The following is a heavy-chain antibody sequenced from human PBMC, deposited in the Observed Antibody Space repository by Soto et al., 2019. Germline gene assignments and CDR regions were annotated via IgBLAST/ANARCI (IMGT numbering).Heavy chain of an antibody. Sequence: QLQLQESGSGLVKPSQTLSLTCAVSGGSISSGGYSWSWIRQPPGKGLEWIGYIYHSGSTYYNPSLKRRVTIASDTSKNQFSLKLSSVTAADTAVYYCAAGGGLPRHYWGQGTLVTVSS. CDR2: IYHSGST. CDR3: AAGGGLPRHY. V-gene: IGHV4-30-2*01. D-gene: IGHD5-12*01. J-gene: IGHJ4*02. CDR1: GGSISSGGYS.